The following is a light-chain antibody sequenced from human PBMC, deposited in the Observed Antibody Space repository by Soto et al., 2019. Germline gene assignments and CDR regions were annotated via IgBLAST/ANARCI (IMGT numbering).Light chain of an antibody. CDR1: QCVHSC. Sequence: DIQMTQSPSILSASVGDRVAITCRAIQCVHSCLGWCQQKKSKAPKLLMYEASTLESGVPSRFIGSGSGTEFTLTISSLQPDDFATYYCQQFNSYSLTFGGGTKVDIK. CDR2: EAS. J-gene: IGKJ4*01. CDR3: QQFNSYSLT. V-gene: IGKV1-5*01.